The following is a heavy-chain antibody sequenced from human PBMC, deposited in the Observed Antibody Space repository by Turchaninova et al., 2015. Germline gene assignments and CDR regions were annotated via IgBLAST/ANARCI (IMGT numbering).Heavy chain of an antibody. J-gene: IGHJ4*02. CDR2: TYHSGNT. D-gene: IGHD3-10*01. Sequence: QVQLQGSGPGLVRPSGTLSLPWGVSAGSNSTNDWWSWLRQPPGKVLEWMGETYHSGNTNYNPSIKSRVSISIDKSNNQFSLKLTSVTAADTALYYCARRNKYGSGSYVQFAWWGQGTLVTVSS. V-gene: IGHV4-4*02. CDR1: AGSNSTNDW. CDR3: ARRNKYGSGSYVQFAW.